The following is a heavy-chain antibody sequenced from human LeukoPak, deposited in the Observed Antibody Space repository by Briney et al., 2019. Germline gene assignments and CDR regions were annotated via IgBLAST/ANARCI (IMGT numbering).Heavy chain of an antibody. CDR1: GGSISSYY. CDR2: IYYSGST. CDR3: ARPRRDFWSGSYDY. J-gene: IGHJ4*02. D-gene: IGHD3-3*01. V-gene: IGHV4-59*05. Sequence: SETLSLTCTVSGGSISSYYWSWIRQPAGKGLEWIGSIYYSGSTYYNPSLKSRVTISVDTSKNQFSLKLSSVTAADTAVYYCARPRRDFWSGSYDYWGQGTLVTVSS.